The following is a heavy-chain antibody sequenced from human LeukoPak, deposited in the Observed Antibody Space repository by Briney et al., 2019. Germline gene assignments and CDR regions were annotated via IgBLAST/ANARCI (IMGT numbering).Heavy chain of an antibody. D-gene: IGHD3-10*01. CDR2: INSEGSST. CDR1: GFTFSSYW. Sequence: GCSLRLSCAASGFTFSSYWMHWVRQAPGRGQEWVSRINSEGSSTNYADSVEGRFTISRDNAKNTLDLQMNSLRVEDTAVYYSARDRAVRGANNGFDPWGQGTLVTVSS. CDR3: ARDRAVRGANNGFDP. V-gene: IGHV3-74*01. J-gene: IGHJ5*02.